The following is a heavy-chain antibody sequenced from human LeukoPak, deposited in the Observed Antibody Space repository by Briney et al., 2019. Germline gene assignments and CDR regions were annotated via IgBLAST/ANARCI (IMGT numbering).Heavy chain of an antibody. V-gene: IGHV3-23*01. J-gene: IGHJ4*02. D-gene: IGHD3-3*01. CDR3: ARDRYDFWSGLFDY. CDR2: ISESGDVT. Sequence: GGSLRLSCVVSGSTFSSQAMSWVRQAPGKGLEWIAGISESGDVTFHVDSVKGRFTISRDNSRNTLFLQMDSLRVEDTAVYYCARDRYDFWSGLFDYWGQGTLVTVSS. CDR1: GSTFSSQA.